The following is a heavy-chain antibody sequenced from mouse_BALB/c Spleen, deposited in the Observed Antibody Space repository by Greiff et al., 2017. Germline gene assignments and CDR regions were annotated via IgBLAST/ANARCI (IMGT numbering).Heavy chain of an antibody. V-gene: IGHV1-87*01. CDR3: ARSNLFQYYFDY. CDR1: GYTFTSYW. Sequence: VQLQESGAELARPGASVKLSCKASGYTFTSYWMQWVKQRPGQGLEWIGAIYPGDGDTRYTQKFKGKATLTADKSSSTAYMQLSSLASEDSAVYYCARSNLFQYYFDYWGQGTTLTVSS. CDR2: IYPGDGDT. D-gene: IGHD1-1*01. J-gene: IGHJ2*01.